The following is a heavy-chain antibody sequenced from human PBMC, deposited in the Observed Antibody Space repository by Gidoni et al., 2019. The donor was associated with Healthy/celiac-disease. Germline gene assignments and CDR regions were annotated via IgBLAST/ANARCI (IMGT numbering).Heavy chain of an antibody. CDR2: INAGNGNT. J-gene: IGHJ4*02. CDR1: GYTFTSYA. V-gene: IGHV1-3*01. Sequence: QVQLVQSGAEVKTPGASVKVSCKASGYTFTSYAMHWVRKAPGQRLEWMGWINAGNGNTKYSQKFQGRVTITRDTSASTAYMELSSLRSEDTAVYYCARGSPRGSSYGYWGQGTLVTVSS. CDR3: ARGSPRGSSYGY. D-gene: IGHD6-13*01.